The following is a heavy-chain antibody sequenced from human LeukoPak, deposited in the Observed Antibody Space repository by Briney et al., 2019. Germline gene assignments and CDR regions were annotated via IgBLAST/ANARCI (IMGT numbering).Heavy chain of an antibody. J-gene: IGHJ6*02. CDR1: GDIVSSNSVA. CDR2: TFYRSKWYI. V-gene: IGHV6-1*01. Sequence: SQTLSLTCAISGDIVSSNSVAWSWVKQSRSRGLEWLGRTFYRSKWYIDYAESVKSRISINPDTSKNQFSLQLNSVTPEDTAVYYCARVGGSYSYGMDVWGQGTTVTVSS. D-gene: IGHD5-12*01. CDR3: ARVGGSYSYGMDV.